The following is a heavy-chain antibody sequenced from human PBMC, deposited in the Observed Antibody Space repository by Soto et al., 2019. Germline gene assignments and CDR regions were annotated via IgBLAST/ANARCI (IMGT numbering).Heavy chain of an antibody. CDR1: GGTFSSYA. J-gene: IGHJ6*02. CDR2: IIPIFGTA. CDR3: AARGYDYYYYYGMDV. D-gene: IGHD5-12*01. Sequence: SVKVSCKASGGTFSSYAISWVRQAPGQGLEWMGGIIPIFGTANYAQKFQGRVTITADESTSTAYMELSSLRSEDTAVYYCAARGYDYYYYYGMDVWGQGTTVTVSS. V-gene: IGHV1-69*13.